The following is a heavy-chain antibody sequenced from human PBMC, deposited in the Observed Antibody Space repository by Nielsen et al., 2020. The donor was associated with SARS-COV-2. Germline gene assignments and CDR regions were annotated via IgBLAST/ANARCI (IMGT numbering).Heavy chain of an antibody. CDR1: GYTFTGYY. Sequence: ASVKVSCKASGYTFTGYYMHWVRQAPGQGLEWMGRISTNNGNVKYAQNLQDRVTMTADASTRTVYMDLRRLRSDDTAVYYCARVGSGVVPGPLGIGMWYSYYYMDVWGKGTTVTVSS. D-gene: IGHD2-2*01. J-gene: IGHJ6*03. CDR2: ISTNNGNV. CDR3: ARVGSGVVPGPLGIGMWYSYYYMDV. V-gene: IGHV1-18*04.